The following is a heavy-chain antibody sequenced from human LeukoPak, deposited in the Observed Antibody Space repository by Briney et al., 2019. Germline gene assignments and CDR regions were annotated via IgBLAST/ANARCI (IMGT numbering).Heavy chain of an antibody. CDR1: GGSISSYY. CDR3: ARQNPILQLALAFDI. Sequence: SETLSLTCTVSGGSISSYYWSWIRQPPGKGLEWIGYIYYSGSTNYNPSLKSRVTISVDTSKNQFSLKLSSVTAADTAVYYCARQNPILQLALAFDIWGQGTMVTVSS. J-gene: IGHJ3*02. D-gene: IGHD2-15*01. CDR2: IYYSGST. V-gene: IGHV4-59*08.